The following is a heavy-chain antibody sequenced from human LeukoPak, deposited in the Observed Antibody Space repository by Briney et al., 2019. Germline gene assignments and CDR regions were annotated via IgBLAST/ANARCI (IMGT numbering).Heavy chain of an antibody. CDR3: ARRSYGDYYY. CDR1: GGSFSGCY. Sequence: SSETLSLTCAVYGGSFSGCYWSWIRQPPGKGLEWIGEINHSGSTNYNPSLKSRVTISVDTSKNQFSLKLSSVTAADTAVYYCARRSYGDYYYWGQGTLVTVSS. D-gene: IGHD4-17*01. CDR2: INHSGST. J-gene: IGHJ4*02. V-gene: IGHV4-34*01.